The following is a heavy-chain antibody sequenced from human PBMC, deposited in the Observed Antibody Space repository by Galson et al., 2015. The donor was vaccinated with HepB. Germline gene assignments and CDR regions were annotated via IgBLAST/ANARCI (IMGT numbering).Heavy chain of an antibody. V-gene: IGHV3-30*18. CDR1: GFTFSSYG. J-gene: IGHJ3*02. CDR2: ISYDGSNK. CDR3: AKDVPMIVVRGAFDI. Sequence: SLRLSCAASGFTFSSYGMHWVRQAPGKGLEWVAVISYDGSNKYYADSVKGRFTISRDNSKNTLYLQMNSLRAEDTAVYYCAKDVPMIVVRGAFDIWGQGTMVTVSS. D-gene: IGHD3-22*01.